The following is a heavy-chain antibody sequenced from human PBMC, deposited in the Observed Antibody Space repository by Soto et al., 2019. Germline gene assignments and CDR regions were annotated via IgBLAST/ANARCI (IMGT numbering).Heavy chain of an antibody. J-gene: IGHJ6*02. CDR2: MDPRNGNT. Sequence: QVQLVQSGAEVKKPGASVKVSCKASGYTFSNFDINWVRQAPGQGLEWVGWMDPRNGNTGYAEKFQGRVTMTGNTAISTAYMELSSLRSEDTAVYYCARDLGDFRSTSGVFPYVMDVWGQGTTVTVS. CDR1: GYTFSNFD. CDR3: ARDLGDFRSTSGVFPYVMDV. V-gene: IGHV1-8*01. D-gene: IGHD3-3*01.